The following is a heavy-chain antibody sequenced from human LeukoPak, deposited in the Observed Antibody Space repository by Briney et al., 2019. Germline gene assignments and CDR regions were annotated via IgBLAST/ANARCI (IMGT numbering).Heavy chain of an antibody. CDR1: GFTFSSYW. CDR2: ISSDGTST. CDR3: AREFEATGFWAFDY. Sequence: PGGSLRLSCAASGFTFSSYWMHWVRQAPGKGLVWVSRISSDGTSTTYADSVKGRFTISRDNAKNTLYLQMNSLRAEDTAVYYCAREFEATGFWAFDYWGQGTLVTAPS. J-gene: IGHJ4*02. D-gene: IGHD3-16*01. V-gene: IGHV3-74*01.